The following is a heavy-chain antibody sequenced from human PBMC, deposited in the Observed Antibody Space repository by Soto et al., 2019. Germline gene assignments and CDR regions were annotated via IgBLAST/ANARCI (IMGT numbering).Heavy chain of an antibody. D-gene: IGHD4-17*01. CDR1: GGSISGYY. CDR3: ARVGRTRATVTTDAFDV. V-gene: IGHV4-4*07. Sequence: QVQLQESGPGLVKPSETLSLTCTVSGGSISGYYWSWIRQPAGKRLEWIGRIYASGNTNKNPSLKGRVTMAVDTSKDQFSLGVDSGTAADTAVYYCARVGRTRATVTTDAFDVWGQGTKVTVSS. CDR2: IYASGNT. J-gene: IGHJ3*01.